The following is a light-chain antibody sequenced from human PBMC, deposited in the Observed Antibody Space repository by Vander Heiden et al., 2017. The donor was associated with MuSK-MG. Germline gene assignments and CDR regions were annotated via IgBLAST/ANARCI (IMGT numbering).Light chain of an antibody. V-gene: IGLV1-47*01. CDR2: RTT. J-gene: IGLJ2*01. CDR3: AEWDDSLDGVI. CDR1: SSNIGSNF. Sequence: QSVLTQPPSASGTPGQRITISCSGGSSNIGSNFVFWYQQLPGTAPKLLIQRTTQRPSGVPDRFLCSRAGTSASPKISGLQSEDEGDDSWAEWDDSLDGVIFGGGTKLTVL.